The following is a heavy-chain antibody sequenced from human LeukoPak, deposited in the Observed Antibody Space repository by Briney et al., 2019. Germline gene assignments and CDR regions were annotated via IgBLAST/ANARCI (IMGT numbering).Heavy chain of an antibody. CDR1: GGSISSYY. Sequence: SETLSLTCTVSGGSISSYYWSWIRQPPGKGLEWIGYIYTSGSTNYNPSLKSRVTISVDTSRNQFSLKLSSVTAADTAVYYCARRDIAAAGRDAFDIWGQGTMVTVSS. D-gene: IGHD6-13*01. CDR3: ARRDIAAAGRDAFDI. J-gene: IGHJ3*02. V-gene: IGHV4-4*09. CDR2: IYTSGST.